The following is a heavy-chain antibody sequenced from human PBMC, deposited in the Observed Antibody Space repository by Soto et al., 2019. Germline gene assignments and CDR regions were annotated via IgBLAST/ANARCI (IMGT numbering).Heavy chain of an antibody. CDR1: GYTFTSYV. CDR3: ARDPLKYVGGWFDP. CDR2: INAGNGNT. J-gene: IGHJ5*02. V-gene: IGHV1-3*05. Sequence: QVQRVQSGAEEKKPGASVKVSCKASGYTFTSYVIHWVRQAPGQRLEWMGWINAGNGNTKYSQKFQGRVTITRDTSESTAYMELSSLKSEDTAVYYCARDPLKYVGGWFDPWGQGTLVTVSS. D-gene: IGHD3-16*01.